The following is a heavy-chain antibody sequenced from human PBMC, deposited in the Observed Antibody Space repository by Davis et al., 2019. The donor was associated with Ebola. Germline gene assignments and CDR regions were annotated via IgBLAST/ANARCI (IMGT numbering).Heavy chain of an antibody. CDR2: ISSSSSYI. D-gene: IGHD2-15*01. Sequence: GESLKISCAASGFTFSSYSMNWVPQAPGKGLEWVSSISSSSSYIYYADSVKGRFTISRDNAKNSLYLQMNSLRAEDTAVYYCARIPGGYCSGGSCYHWYFDLWGRGTLVTVSS. CDR3: ARIPGGYCSGGSCYHWYFDL. J-gene: IGHJ2*01. V-gene: IGHV3-21*01. CDR1: GFTFSSYS.